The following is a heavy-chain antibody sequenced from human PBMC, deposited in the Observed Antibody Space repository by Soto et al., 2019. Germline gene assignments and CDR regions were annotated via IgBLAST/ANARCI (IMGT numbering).Heavy chain of an antibody. J-gene: IGHJ4*02. CDR2: IIPIFGTA. D-gene: IGHD3-22*01. CDR1: GGTFSSYA. Sequence: QVQLVQSGAEVKKPGSSVKVSCKASGGTFSSYAISWVRQAPGQGLEWMGGIIPIFGTANYAQKFQGRVTITADESTSIAYMELSSLRSEDTAVYYCASYYYDSSGYYSYFDYWGQGTLVTVSS. CDR3: ASYYYDSSGYYSYFDY. V-gene: IGHV1-69*01.